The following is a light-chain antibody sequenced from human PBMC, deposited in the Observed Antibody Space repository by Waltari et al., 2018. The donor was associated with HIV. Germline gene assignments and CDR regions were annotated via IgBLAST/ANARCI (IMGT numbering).Light chain of an antibody. CDR1: QTISTY. Sequence: DIQMNQSPSSLSASLGDRVIITCRSSQTISTYVNWYQQKPGRAPNLLIYAASTLHDGVASRFSGSGSGTEFNLTINSLQVEDFAVYYCQQSYSGLTFGPGTKVDV. V-gene: IGKV1-39*01. CDR2: AAS. J-gene: IGKJ3*01. CDR3: QQSYSGLT.